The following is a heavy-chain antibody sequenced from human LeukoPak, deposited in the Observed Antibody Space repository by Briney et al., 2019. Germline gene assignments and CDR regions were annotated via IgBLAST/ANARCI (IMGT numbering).Heavy chain of an antibody. V-gene: IGHV3-33*08. CDR2: IWYGGSNT. Sequence: GRSLRLSCAASGFTFSTYGMHWVRQAPGKGLEWVAVIWYGGSNTYYADSVKGRFTISRDNSKNTLYLQMNSLRDDDSAAYFCARVYLERLTAGYFDHWGQGTQVTVSP. D-gene: IGHD2-8*01. CDR3: ARVYLERLTAGYFDH. J-gene: IGHJ4*02. CDR1: GFTFSTYG.